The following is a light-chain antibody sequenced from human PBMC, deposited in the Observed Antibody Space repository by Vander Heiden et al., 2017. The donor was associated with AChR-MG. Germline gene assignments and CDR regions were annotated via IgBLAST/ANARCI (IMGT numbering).Light chain of an antibody. Sequence: DIQMTQSPSSLCASVGDRVTITCRASQSISSYLNWYQQKPGKAPKLLIYAASSLQSGVPSRFSGSGSGTDFTLTISSLQPEDFATYYCQQSDSTPSTFGQGTKLEIK. CDR1: QSISSY. CDR3: QQSDSTPST. V-gene: IGKV1-39*01. CDR2: AAS. J-gene: IGKJ2*02.